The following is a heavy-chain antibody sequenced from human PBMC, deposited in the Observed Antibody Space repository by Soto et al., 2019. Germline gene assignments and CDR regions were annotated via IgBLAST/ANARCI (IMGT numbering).Heavy chain of an antibody. J-gene: IGHJ6*03. D-gene: IGHD2-2*02. Sequence: ASVKVSCKASGGTFSSYTISWVRQAPGQGLEWMGRIIPILGIANYAQKFQGRVTITADKSTSTAYMELSSLRSEDTAVYYCARDLYADCSSTSCYSPYHYYYYMDVWGKGTTVTVSS. CDR3: ARDLYADCSSTSCYSPYHYYYYMDV. CDR1: GGTFSSYT. CDR2: IIPILGIA. V-gene: IGHV1-69*04.